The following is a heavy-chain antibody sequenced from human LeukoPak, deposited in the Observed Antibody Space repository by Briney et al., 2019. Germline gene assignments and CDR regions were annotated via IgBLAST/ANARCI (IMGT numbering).Heavy chain of an antibody. V-gene: IGHV4-34*01. D-gene: IGHD3-3*01. CDR3: ARASPYDFWSGYRAAYYYYGMDV. J-gene: IGHJ6*02. CDR2: INHSGST. CDR1: GGSFSGYY. Sequence: SETLSLTCAVYGGSFSGYYWSWIRQPPGKGLEWIGEINHSGSTNYNPSLKSRVTISVDTSKNQFSLKLSSVTAADTAVYYCARASPYDFWSGYRAAYYYYGMDVWGQGTTVTVSS.